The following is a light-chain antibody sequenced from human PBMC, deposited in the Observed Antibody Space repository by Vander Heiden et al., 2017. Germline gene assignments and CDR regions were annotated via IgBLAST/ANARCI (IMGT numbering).Light chain of an antibody. CDR3: QVWDTSSDHLI. CDR2: DDS. V-gene: IGLV3-21*02. Sequence: SSVLTQPPSVSVAPGQTARITCGGDNIGSNSVHWYQQKPGQAPVLVVYDDSDRPSRIPERFSGSNSGNTATLTISRVEAGDEADYYCQVWDTSSDHLIFGGGTKLTVL. J-gene: IGLJ2*01. CDR1: NIGSNS.